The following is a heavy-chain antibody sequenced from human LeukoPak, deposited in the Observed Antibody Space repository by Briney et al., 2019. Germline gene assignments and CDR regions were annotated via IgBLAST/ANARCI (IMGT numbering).Heavy chain of an antibody. D-gene: IGHD4-17*01. CDR2: IYYSGTT. CDR3: ARATTVTTLSSFDY. Sequence: PSQTLSLTCTVSGGSTSSGDYFWSWIRQPPGKGLEWIGYIYYSGTTNYNPSPKSRVTISVDTSKNQFSLKLSSVTAADTAVYYCARATTVTTLSSFDYWGQGTLVTVSS. V-gene: IGHV4-30-4*01. CDR1: GGSTSSGDYF. J-gene: IGHJ4*02.